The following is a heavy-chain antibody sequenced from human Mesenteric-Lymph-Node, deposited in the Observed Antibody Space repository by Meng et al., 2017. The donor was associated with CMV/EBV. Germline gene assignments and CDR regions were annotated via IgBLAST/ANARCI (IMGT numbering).Heavy chain of an antibody. Sequence: GESLKISCAASGFTFSSYGMHWVRQAPGKGLEWVAFIRYDGSITYFADSVRGRFTISRDNSKTSLYLQMNSLRVEDTAVYYCAKDPEDVWSYFDFWGQGTLVTVSS. V-gene: IGHV3-30*02. J-gene: IGHJ4*02. CDR1: GFTFSSYG. D-gene: IGHD3-16*01. CDR3: AKDPEDVWSYFDF. CDR2: IRYDGSIT.